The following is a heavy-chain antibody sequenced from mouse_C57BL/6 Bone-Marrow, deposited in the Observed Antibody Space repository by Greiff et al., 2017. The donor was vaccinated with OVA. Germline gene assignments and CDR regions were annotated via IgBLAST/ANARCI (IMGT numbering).Heavy chain of an antibody. CDR3: VREGNYYGSSYPRYFDV. CDR2: IRSKSSNYAT. Sequence: EVKVVESGGGLVQPKGSLKLSCAASGFTFNTYAMHWVRQAPGKGLEWVARIRSKSSNYATYYADSVKDRFTISRDDSQSMLYLQMNNLKTEDTAMYYCVREGNYYGSSYPRYFDVWGTGTTVTVSS. J-gene: IGHJ1*03. CDR1: GFTFNTYA. V-gene: IGHV10-3*01. D-gene: IGHD1-1*01.